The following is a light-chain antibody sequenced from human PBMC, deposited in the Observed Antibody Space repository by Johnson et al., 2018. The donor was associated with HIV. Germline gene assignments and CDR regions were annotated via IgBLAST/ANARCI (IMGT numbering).Light chain of an antibody. J-gene: IGLJ1*01. CDR1: SSNIGNNY. Sequence: QSVLTQPPSVSAAPGQKVTISCSGSSSNIGNNYVSWYQQLPGTAPKLLIYDNNKRPSGIPDRFSGSKSGTSATLGITGLQTGDEADYYCETWDSSLTIGGVFGTWTKVTVL. CDR3: ETWDSSLTIGGV. V-gene: IGLV1-51*01. CDR2: DNN.